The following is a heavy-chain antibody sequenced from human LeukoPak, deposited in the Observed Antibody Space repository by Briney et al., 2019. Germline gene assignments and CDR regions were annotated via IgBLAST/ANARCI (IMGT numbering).Heavy chain of an antibody. CDR2: IYYSGST. Sequence: SETLSLTCTVSGGSISSSSYYWGWIRQPPGKGLEWIGSIYYSGSTNYNPSLKSRVTISVDTSKNQFSLKLSSVTAADTAVYYCARGRNSYGNFDYWGQGTLVTVSS. V-gene: IGHV4-39*07. CDR1: GGSISSSSYY. D-gene: IGHD5-18*01. J-gene: IGHJ4*02. CDR3: ARGRNSYGNFDY.